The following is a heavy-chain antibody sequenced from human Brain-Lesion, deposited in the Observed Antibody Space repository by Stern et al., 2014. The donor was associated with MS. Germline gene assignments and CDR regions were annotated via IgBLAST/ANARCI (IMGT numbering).Heavy chain of an antibody. CDR3: AKGVWGSYLNAFDM. J-gene: IGHJ3*02. CDR1: GFRFSSYA. CDR2: LSGSGGST. Sequence: VQLVQSGGGFVQPGGSLRLSCAASGFRFSSYAMSWVRQTPGKGLEWVSGLSGSGGSTYYADSVKGRFTISRDKSKNTLFLQMNSLRAEDTAVYYCAKGVWGSYLNAFDMWGQGTMVTVSS. D-gene: IGHD3-16*02. V-gene: IGHV3-23*04.